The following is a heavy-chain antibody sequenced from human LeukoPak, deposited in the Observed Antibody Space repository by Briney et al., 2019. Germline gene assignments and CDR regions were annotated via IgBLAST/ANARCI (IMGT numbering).Heavy chain of an antibody. D-gene: IGHD4-17*01. CDR3: ARDLVTTLEYYFDY. Sequence: GGSLRLSCAASGFTFSSYSMNCVRQAPGKGLEWVSSISSSSSYIYYADSVKGRFTISRDNAKNSLYLQMNSLRAEDTAVYYCARDLVTTLEYYFDYWGQGTLVTVSS. J-gene: IGHJ4*02. V-gene: IGHV3-21*01. CDR2: ISSSSSYI. CDR1: GFTFSSYS.